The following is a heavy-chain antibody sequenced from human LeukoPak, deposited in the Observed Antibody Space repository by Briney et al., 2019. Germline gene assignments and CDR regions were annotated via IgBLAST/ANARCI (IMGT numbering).Heavy chain of an antibody. D-gene: IGHD4-23*01. V-gene: IGHV3-48*03. Sequence: AGSLRLSCAASGFTFSSYEINWVRQAPGKGLEWVSYINSSASIMYHAASVKGRFTISRDNAKNSLYLQMNSLRAEDTAVYYCARGSVLTPVLSDYWGQGTLVTVSS. CDR2: INSSASIM. J-gene: IGHJ4*02. CDR1: GFTFSSYE. CDR3: ARGSVLTPVLSDY.